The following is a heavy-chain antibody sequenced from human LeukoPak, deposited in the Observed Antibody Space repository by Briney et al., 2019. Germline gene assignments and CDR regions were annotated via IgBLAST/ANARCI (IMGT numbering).Heavy chain of an antibody. J-gene: IGHJ6*04. CDR2: ISGSGSST. V-gene: IGHV3-23*01. Sequence: GGSLRLSCAASGFTFSSFGMSWVRQAPGKGLEWVSAISGSGSSTYYADSVKGRFTISRDNSKNTLYLQMNSLRAEDTAVYYCAELGITMIGGVWGKGTTVTISS. D-gene: IGHD3-10*02. CDR3: AELGITMIGGV. CDR1: GFTFSSFG.